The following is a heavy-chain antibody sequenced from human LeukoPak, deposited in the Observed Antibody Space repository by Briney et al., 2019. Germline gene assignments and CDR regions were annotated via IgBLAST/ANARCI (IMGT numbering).Heavy chain of an antibody. V-gene: IGHV3-66*01. CDR1: GFTDSSNY. J-gene: IGHJ4*02. CDR3: ARGTVTMVDY. CDR2: IYSGGST. Sequence: TGGSLRLSCAASGFTDSSNYMSWVRQAPGRGLEWVSVIYSGGSTYYADSVKGRFTISRDNSKNTLFLQMNSLRAGDTAVYYCARGTVTMVDYWGQGTLVTVSS. D-gene: IGHD3-10*01.